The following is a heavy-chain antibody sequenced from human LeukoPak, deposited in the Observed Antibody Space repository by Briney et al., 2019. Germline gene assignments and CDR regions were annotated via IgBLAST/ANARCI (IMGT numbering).Heavy chain of an antibody. CDR1: GYRFTRYW. CDR2: IYPDDSDT. Sequence: GESLKISCKGSGYRFTRYWIGWVRQKPGKGLEWMGIIYPDDSDTRYSPSFQGQVTMSADKSSSTASLQWSSLRASDTAMYFCARAAEGNYGSAWFRDYYFGMDVWGQGTTVTVSS. D-gene: IGHD6-13*01. V-gene: IGHV5-51*01. CDR3: ARAAEGNYGSAWFRDYYFGMDV. J-gene: IGHJ6*02.